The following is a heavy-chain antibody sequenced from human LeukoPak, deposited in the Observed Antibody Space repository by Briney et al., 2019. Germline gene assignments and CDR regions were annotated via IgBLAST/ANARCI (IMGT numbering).Heavy chain of an antibody. CDR1: GFTVSSNY. Sequence: GGSLRLSCAASGFTVSSNYMSWVRQAPGKGLEWVSVIYSDGGTYYADSVKGRFTISRDNSKNTLYLQMNSLRAEDTAVYYCARLMTVATIPDSWGQGTLVTVSS. CDR2: IYSDGGT. J-gene: IGHJ4*02. D-gene: IGHD5-12*01. V-gene: IGHV3-53*01. CDR3: ARLMTVATIPDS.